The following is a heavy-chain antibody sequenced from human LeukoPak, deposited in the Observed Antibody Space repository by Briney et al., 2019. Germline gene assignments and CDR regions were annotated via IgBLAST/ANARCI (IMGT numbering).Heavy chain of an antibody. J-gene: IGHJ4*02. Sequence: SETLSLTCIVSGGSISSSSYYWGWIRQPPGKGLEWIGNIYYSGSSYYNPSLKSRVTISVDTSKNQFSLKLSSVTAADTAVYYCARQTGSGLFSLPGGQGTLVTVSS. CDR1: GGSISSSSYY. D-gene: IGHD3-10*01. V-gene: IGHV4-39*01. CDR2: IYYSGSS. CDR3: ARQTGSGLFSLP.